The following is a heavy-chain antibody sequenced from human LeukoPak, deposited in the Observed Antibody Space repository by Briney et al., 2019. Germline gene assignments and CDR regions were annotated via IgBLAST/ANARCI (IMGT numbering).Heavy chain of an antibody. J-gene: IGHJ4*02. Sequence: PSETLSLTCTVSGYSISSAYYWGWIRQPPGRGLEWIGNIYHSGSTYYNPSLKSRVSISVDTSKNQFSLKLSSVTAADTAVYYCAVLVVAAKDYFDYWGQGTLVTVSS. CDR3: AVLVVAAKDYFDY. CDR1: GYSISSAYY. CDR2: IYHSGST. V-gene: IGHV4-38-2*02. D-gene: IGHD2-15*01.